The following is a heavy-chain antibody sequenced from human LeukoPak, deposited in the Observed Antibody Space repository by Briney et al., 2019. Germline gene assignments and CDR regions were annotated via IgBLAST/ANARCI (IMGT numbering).Heavy chain of an antibody. CDR2: IYYSGST. V-gene: IGHV4-39*01. D-gene: IGHD2-15*01. J-gene: IGHJ6*03. CDR1: GGSISSSSYY. Sequence: KPSGTLSLTCTVSGGSISSSSYYWGWIRQPPGKGLEWIGSIYYSGSTYYNPSLKSRVTISVDTSKNQFSLKLSSVTAADTAVYYCARHNGSGYYYYMDVWGKGTTVTISS. CDR3: ARHNGSGYYYYMDV.